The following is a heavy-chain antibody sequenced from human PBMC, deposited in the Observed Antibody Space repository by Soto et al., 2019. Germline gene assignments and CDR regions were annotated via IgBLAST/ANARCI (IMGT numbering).Heavy chain of an antibody. CDR1: GYTFTGYY. CDR3: ARDRPPIEEAAREYNWFDP. CDR2: INPNSGGT. D-gene: IGHD6-13*01. V-gene: IGHV1-2*02. J-gene: IGHJ5*02. Sequence: ASVKVSCKASGYTFTGYYMHWVRQAPGQGLEWMGWINPNSGGTNYAQKFQGRVTMTRDTSISTAYMELSRLRSDDTAVYYCARDRPPIEEAAREYNWFDPWGQGTLVTVSS.